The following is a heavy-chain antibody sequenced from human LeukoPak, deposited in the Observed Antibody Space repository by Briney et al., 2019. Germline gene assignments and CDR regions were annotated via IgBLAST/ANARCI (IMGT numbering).Heavy chain of an antibody. V-gene: IGHV3-21*01. CDR2: ITSSSTYI. CDR3: TRGTGSYDY. Sequence: GGSLRLSCAASGFTFSRCTVNWVRQAPGKGLEWVSSITSSSTYIYYADSVKGRFTIPRDNAKNSLYLHMNSLRAEDTAVYYCTRGTGSYDYWGQGTRVTVSS. D-gene: IGHD1-26*01. CDR1: GFTFSRCT. J-gene: IGHJ4*02.